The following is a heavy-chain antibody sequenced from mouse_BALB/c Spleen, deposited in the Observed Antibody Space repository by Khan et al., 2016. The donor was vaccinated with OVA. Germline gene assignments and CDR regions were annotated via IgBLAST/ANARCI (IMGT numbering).Heavy chain of an antibody. CDR1: GDSITTGY. V-gene: IGHV3-8*02. Sequence: EVQLQESGPSLVKPSQTLSLTCSVTGDSITTGYWNWIRKFPGNRLEYMGYIIYTGYTYYNPSLISRISITRHTSNNQYYLQLNSVTDEDTATYYCARSTYRYAFVYWGQGTLVTVSA. CDR2: IIYTGYT. J-gene: IGHJ3*01. D-gene: IGHD2-14*01. CDR3: ARSTYRYAFVY.